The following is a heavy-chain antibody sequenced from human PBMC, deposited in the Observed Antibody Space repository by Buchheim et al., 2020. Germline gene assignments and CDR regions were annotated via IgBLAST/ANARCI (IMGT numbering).Heavy chain of an antibody. CDR3: TQTKKDYYGSGSGN. J-gene: IGHJ4*02. V-gene: IGHV3-73*02. Sequence: EVQLVESGGGLVQPGGSLKLSCAASGFTFSGSAMHWVRQASGKGLEWVGRIRSKANSYATAYAASVKGRFTISRDDSKNTADLQMNSLKTEDTAVYYCTQTKKDYYGSGSGNWGQGTL. CDR2: IRSKANSYAT. CDR1: GFTFSGSA. D-gene: IGHD3-10*01.